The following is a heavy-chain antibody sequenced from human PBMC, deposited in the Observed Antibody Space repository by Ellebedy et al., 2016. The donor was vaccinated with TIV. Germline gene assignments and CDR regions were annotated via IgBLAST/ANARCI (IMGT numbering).Heavy chain of an antibody. D-gene: IGHD5-24*01. V-gene: IGHV4-34*01. Sequence: SETLSLTXAVYGGSFSGYYWSWIRQPPGKGLEWIGEINHSGSTNYNPSLKSRVTISVDTSKNQFSLKLSSVTAADTAVYYCARVATARYYYGMDVWGQGTTVTVSS. CDR2: INHSGST. CDR3: ARVATARYYYGMDV. J-gene: IGHJ6*02. CDR1: GGSFSGYY.